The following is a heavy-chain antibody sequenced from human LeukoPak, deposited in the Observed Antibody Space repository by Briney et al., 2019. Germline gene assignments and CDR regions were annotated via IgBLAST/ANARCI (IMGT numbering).Heavy chain of an antibody. CDR3: ARDGATGAFDI. Sequence: SETLSLTCTVSGGSVSSGSYYWSWIRQPPGKGLEWIGYIYYSGSTNYNPSLKSRVTISVDTSENQFSLKLSSVTAADTAVYYCARDGATGAFDIWGQGTMVTVSS. CDR2: IYYSGST. D-gene: IGHD5-12*01. J-gene: IGHJ3*02. CDR1: GGSVSSGSYY. V-gene: IGHV4-61*01.